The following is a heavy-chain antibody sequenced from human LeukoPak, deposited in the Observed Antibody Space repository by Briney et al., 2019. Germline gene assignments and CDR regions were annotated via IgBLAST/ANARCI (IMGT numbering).Heavy chain of an antibody. CDR2: IYTSGST. V-gene: IGHV4-4*07. CDR3: ARVEYSGAYLGIFDY. D-gene: IGHD1-26*01. Sequence: SETLSLTCTVSGGSISSFYWSWIRQPAGKGLEWIGRIYTSGSTNYNPSLESRVTMSIDTSKNQFSLKLSSVTAADTAVNYCARVEYSGAYLGIFDYWGQGTLVTVSS. CDR1: GGSISSFY. J-gene: IGHJ4*02.